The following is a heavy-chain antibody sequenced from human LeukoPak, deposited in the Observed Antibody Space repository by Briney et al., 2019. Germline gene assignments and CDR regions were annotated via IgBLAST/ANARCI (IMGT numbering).Heavy chain of an antibody. V-gene: IGHV3-21*01. J-gene: IGHJ4*02. CDR3: ARDRFAWLVSLDY. CDR2: ISSSSSYI. D-gene: IGHD3-9*01. Sequence: GGSLRLSCAASGFTFSSYSMNWVRQAPGKGLEWVSSISSSSSYIYYADSVKGRFTISRDNAKNSLYLQMNSLRVEDTAVYYCARDRFAWLVSLDYWGQGTLVTVSS. CDR1: GFTFSSYS.